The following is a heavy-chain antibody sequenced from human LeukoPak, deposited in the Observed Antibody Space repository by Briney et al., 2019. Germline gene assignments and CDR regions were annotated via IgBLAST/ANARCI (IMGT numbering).Heavy chain of an antibody. CDR2: ISYSRCHI. Sequence: GGSLRLFCGASGYTFHRYSKNGAPHAPGKGREGVSSISYSRCHIYYADSVKRRFTISRDNAKNSLYLQMNRLRGEDTAVYYCARYDGGLFDYWGQGTLVTVSS. V-gene: IGHV3-21*01. J-gene: IGHJ4*02. D-gene: IGHD4-23*01. CDR3: ARYDGGLFDY. CDR1: GYTFHRYS.